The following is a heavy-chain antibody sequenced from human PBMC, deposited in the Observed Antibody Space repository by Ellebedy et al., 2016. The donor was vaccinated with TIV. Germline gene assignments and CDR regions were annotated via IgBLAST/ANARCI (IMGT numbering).Heavy chain of an antibody. CDR1: GFTFSSYA. V-gene: IGHV4-34*01. CDR2: INHSGST. CDR3: ASRPLGYCSGGSCLGEYYFDY. D-gene: IGHD2-15*01. J-gene: IGHJ4*02. Sequence: GSLRLXXAASGFTFSSYAMHWIRQPPGKGLEWIGEINHSGSTNYNPSLKSRVTISVDTSKNQFSLKLSSVTAADTAVYYCASRPLGYCSGGSCLGEYYFDYWGQGTLVTVSS.